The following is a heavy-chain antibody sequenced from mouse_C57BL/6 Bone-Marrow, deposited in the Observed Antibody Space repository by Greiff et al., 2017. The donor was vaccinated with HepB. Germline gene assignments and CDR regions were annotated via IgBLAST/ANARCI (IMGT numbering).Heavy chain of an antibody. CDR2: SRNKANDYTT. J-gene: IGHJ1*03. CDR1: GFTFSDFY. Sequence: DVKLVESGGGLVQSGRSLRLSCATSGFTFSDFYMEWVRQAPGKGLEWIAASRNKANDYTTEYSASVKGRFIVSRDTSQSILYLQMNALRAEDTAIYYCARDQNWYFDVWGTGTTVTVSS. V-gene: IGHV7-1*01. CDR3: ARDQNWYFDV.